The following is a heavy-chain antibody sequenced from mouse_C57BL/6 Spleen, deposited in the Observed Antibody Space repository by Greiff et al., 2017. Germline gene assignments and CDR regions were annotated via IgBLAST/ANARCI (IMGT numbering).Heavy chain of an antibody. CDR2: INYDGSSS. V-gene: IGHV5-16*01. CDR1: GFTFSDYY. CDR3: ARVGSSYGYAMDY. J-gene: IGHJ4*01. D-gene: IGHD1-1*01. Sequence: EVKVVESEGGLVQPGSSMKLSCTASGFTFSDYYMAWVRQVPEKGLEWVANINYDGSSSYYLDSLKSRFIISRDNAKNILYLQMSSLKSEDTATYYCARVGSSYGYAMDYWGQGTSVTVSS.